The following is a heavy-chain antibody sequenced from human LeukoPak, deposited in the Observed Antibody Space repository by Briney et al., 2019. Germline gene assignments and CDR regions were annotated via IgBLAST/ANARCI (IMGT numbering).Heavy chain of an antibody. Sequence: PGRSLRLSCAASEFTFNSSAMHWVRQAPGKGLEWVAVISYDGSNEYYVDSVKGRFTIFRDNPKNTLYLQMNSLRAEDTAVYYCARDFGWLLFYFDYWGQGTQVTVSS. CDR2: ISYDGSNE. V-gene: IGHV3-30*04. CDR1: EFTFNSSA. D-gene: IGHD2-21*02. CDR3: ARDFGWLLFYFDY. J-gene: IGHJ4*02.